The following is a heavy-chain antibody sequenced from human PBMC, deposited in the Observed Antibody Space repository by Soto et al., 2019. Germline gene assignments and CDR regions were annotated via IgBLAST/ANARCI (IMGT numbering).Heavy chain of an antibody. Sequence: QVQVVQSGAEVKKPGASVKVACKASGYTFSTFGMSWVRQAPGQGLEWMGWISVEKGDTNSAQKFQDRVTMTTDTYTGTAYMELRSRTSDDTAVYYCARCYCSVGSCFTCWHFDLWGRGTLVTVSS. V-gene: IGHV1-18*01. CDR1: GYTFSTFG. CDR3: ARCYCSVGSCFTCWHFDL. J-gene: IGHJ2*01. D-gene: IGHD2-15*01. CDR2: ISVEKGDT.